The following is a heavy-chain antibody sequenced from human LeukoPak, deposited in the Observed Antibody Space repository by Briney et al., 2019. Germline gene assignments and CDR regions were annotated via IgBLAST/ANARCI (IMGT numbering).Heavy chain of an antibody. CDR1: GFPFSGYW. D-gene: IGHD6-13*01. CDR3: ARVAWDSSWYGLDY. Sequence: GGSLRLSCAASGFPFSGYWMTWVRQAPGKGLEWVASIKKDGSDKYYVDSVKGRFTISRDNAKNSLYLQMNSLRAEDTAVYYCARVAWDSSWYGLDYWGQGTLVTVSS. CDR2: IKKDGSDK. V-gene: IGHV3-7*03. J-gene: IGHJ4*02.